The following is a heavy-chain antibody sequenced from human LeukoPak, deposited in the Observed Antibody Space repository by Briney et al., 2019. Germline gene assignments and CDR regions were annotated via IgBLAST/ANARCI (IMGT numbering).Heavy chain of an antibody. CDR3: ARDIRYCRGGSCYSSDLDY. V-gene: IGHV4-38-2*02. Sequence: SETLSLTCTVSGYSISSGYYWGWIRQPPGKGLEWIGSIYHSGSTYYNPSLKSRVTISVDTSKNQFSLRLSSVTAADTAVYYCARDIRYCRGGSCYSSDLDYWGQGTLVTVSS. CDR2: IYHSGST. D-gene: IGHD2-15*01. CDR1: GYSISSGYY. J-gene: IGHJ4*02.